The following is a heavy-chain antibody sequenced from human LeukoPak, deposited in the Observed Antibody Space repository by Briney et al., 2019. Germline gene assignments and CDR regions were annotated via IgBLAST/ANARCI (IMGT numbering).Heavy chain of an antibody. CDR3: ARVPRYKLGYFYYYMDV. CDR1: GGSISSYY. V-gene: IGHV4-4*07. D-gene: IGHD2-2*01. Sequence: PSETLSLTCTVSGGSISSYYWSWIRQPAGKGLEWIGHIYTSGSTNYNPSLKSRVTISIDSSKNQFSLKLSSVTAADTAVYYCARVPRYKLGYFYYYMDVWGKGTTVTISS. CDR2: IYTSGST. J-gene: IGHJ6*03.